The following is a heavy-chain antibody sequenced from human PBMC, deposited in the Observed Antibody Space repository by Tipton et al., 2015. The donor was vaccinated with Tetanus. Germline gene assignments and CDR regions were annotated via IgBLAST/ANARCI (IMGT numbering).Heavy chain of an antibody. J-gene: IGHJ4*02. D-gene: IGHD3-16*01. CDR3: ARIVRMGDFSFFDS. V-gene: IGHV4-61*08. CDR2: ISNTGST. Sequence: LRLSCTVSGDSVSSGGYDWGSIRQSPGKGLELIGYISNTGSTSYNPSLQSRASMSVDTSKNQFSLRLSSVTAADTAVYYCARIVRMGDFSFFDSWGLGTLVTVSS. CDR1: GDSVSSGGYD.